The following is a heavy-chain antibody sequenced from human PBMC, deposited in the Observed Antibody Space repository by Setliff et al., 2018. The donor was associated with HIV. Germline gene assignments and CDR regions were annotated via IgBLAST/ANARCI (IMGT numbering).Heavy chain of an antibody. Sequence: SETLSLTCTVSGGSISSSSYYWGWVRQPPGKGLEWIGSIYYSGSTYYNPSLKSRVTIFVDTSKNQFSLKLSSVTAADTAVYYCARGAIAVAGISYYYYGMDVWGQGTTVTVSS. CDR1: GGSISSSSYY. CDR2: IYYSGST. J-gene: IGHJ6*02. V-gene: IGHV4-39*01. D-gene: IGHD6-19*01. CDR3: ARGAIAVAGISYYYYGMDV.